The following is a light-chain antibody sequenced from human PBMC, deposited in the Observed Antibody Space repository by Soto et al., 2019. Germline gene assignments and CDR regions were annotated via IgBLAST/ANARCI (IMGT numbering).Light chain of an antibody. V-gene: IGLV2-23*01. CDR3: CAYAGSSSYV. J-gene: IGLJ1*01. CDR2: EGS. Sequence: QSALTQPASVSGSPGQSITISCTGTSSDVGSYNLVSWYQQHPGKAPKLMSYEGSKRPSGVSNRFSGSKSGNTASLTISGLQAEDEDDYYGCAYAGSSSYVFGTGTKVTVL. CDR1: SSDVGSYNL.